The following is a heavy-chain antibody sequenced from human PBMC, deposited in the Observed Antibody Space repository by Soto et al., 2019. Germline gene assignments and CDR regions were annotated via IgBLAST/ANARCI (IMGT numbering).Heavy chain of an antibody. J-gene: IGHJ5*02. CDR3: AKERWLAP. CDR1: GXTFSSYS. CDR2: ISGSGGRT. D-gene: IGHD6-19*01. Sequence: GSLRLSCAASGXTFSSYSMNWVRQAPGKGLELVSYISGSGGRTYYADSVQGRFTIYRDNSKNTIYLKMNSLTVEDTAVYYWAKERWLAPWGQGALVTVSS. V-gene: IGHV3-23*01.